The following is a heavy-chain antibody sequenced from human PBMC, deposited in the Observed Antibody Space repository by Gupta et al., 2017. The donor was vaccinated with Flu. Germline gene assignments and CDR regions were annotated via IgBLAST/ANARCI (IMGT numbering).Heavy chain of an antibody. V-gene: IGHV4-38-2*01. Sequence: QVQLQQSGPGLVKPSETLSLTCAVSGYSISSGYYWGWIRQPPGKGLEWIGSIYHSGSTYYNPSLKSRVTISVDTSKNQFSLKLSSVTAADTAVYYCARGMDWNSFDYWGQGTLVTVSS. CDR3: ARGMDWNSFDY. D-gene: IGHD1-1*01. J-gene: IGHJ4*02. CDR2: IYHSGST. CDR1: GYSISSGYY.